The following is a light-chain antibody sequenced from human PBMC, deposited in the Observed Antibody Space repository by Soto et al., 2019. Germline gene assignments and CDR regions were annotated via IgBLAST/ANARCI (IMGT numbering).Light chain of an antibody. CDR2: EVS. Sequence: QSALTQPASVSGSPGQSITISCTGTSSDVGSYNLVSWYQQHPGKAPKLMIYEVSKRPPGVSNRFSGSKSGNTASLTISGLQAEDEADYYCCSYAGSIYVFGTGTKVTVL. V-gene: IGLV2-23*02. CDR3: CSYAGSIYV. CDR1: SSDVGSYNL. J-gene: IGLJ1*01.